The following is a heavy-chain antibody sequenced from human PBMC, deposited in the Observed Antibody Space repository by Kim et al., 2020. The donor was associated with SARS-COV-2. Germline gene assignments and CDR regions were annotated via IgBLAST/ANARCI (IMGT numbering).Heavy chain of an antibody. D-gene: IGHD2-2*01. V-gene: IGHV3-21*01. CDR1: GFTFSSYS. CDR2: ISSSSSYI. CDR3: ARVRLNALDY. Sequence: GGSLRLSCAASGFTFSSYSMNWVRQAPGKGLEWVSSISSSSSYIFYADSVKGRFTISRDNAKNSLYLQMNSLRAEDTAVYYCARVRLNALDYWGQGTLVTVSS. J-gene: IGHJ4*02.